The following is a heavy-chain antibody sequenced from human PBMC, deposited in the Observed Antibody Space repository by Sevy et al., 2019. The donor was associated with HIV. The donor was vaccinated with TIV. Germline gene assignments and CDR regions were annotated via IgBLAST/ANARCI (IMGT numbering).Heavy chain of an antibody. CDR1: GFTFSDYY. CDR2: ISSTGTTI. J-gene: IGHJ6*01. CDR3: ARGQGADSSGYIGMDI. V-gene: IGHV3-11*01. D-gene: IGHD3-22*01. Sequence: GGSLRLSCAASGFTFSDYYMSWIRQAPGKGLEWVSYISSTGTTIYYADSVKGRFTISRDNAKNSLYLQMNSLRVEDTAVYYCARGQGADSSGYIGMDIWGQGTTVTVSS.